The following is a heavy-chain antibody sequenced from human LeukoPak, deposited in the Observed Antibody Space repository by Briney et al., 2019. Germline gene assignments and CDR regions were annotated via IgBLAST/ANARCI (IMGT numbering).Heavy chain of an antibody. V-gene: IGHV1-2*02. D-gene: IGHD2/OR15-2a*01. Sequence: VASVKVSCKASGYTFTSYAMHWVRQAPGQGLEWMGWINPNSGGTNYAQKFQCRVTMTRDTSISTAYMELSRLRSDDTAVYYCARGTTLELIPGGFYYMDVWGKGTTVTVSS. CDR1: GYTFTSYA. CDR3: ARGTTLELIPGGFYYMDV. J-gene: IGHJ6*03. CDR2: INPNSGGT.